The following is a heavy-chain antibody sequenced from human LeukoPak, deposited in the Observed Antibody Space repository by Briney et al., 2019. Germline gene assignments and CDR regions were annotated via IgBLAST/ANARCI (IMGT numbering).Heavy chain of an antibody. CDR2: IDHSGST. CDR3: ATSFHIAAPYYYGMDV. J-gene: IGHJ6*02. CDR1: GGSFSGYY. D-gene: IGHD6-13*01. V-gene: IGHV4-34*01. Sequence: SETLSLTCAVYGGSFSGYYWRWIRQPPGKGLEWIGEIDHSGSTNYNPSLKSRVTISVDTSKNQFSLKLSPVTAADTAVYYCATSFHIAAPYYYGMDVWGQGTTVTVSS.